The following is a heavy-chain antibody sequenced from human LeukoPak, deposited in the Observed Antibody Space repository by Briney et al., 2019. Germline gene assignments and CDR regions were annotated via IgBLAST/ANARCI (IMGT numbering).Heavy chain of an antibody. D-gene: IGHD3-22*01. CDR2: IYYSGST. CDR1: GGSISSSSYY. V-gene: IGHV4-39*07. J-gene: IGHJ3*02. CDR3: GSDSSGYLSAFDI. Sequence: KPSETLSLTCTVSGGSISSSSYYWGWVRQPPGKGLEWIGSIYYSGSTYYNPSLKSRVTISVDTSKNQFSLKLSSVTAADTAVYYCGSDSSGYLSAFDIWGHGTMVTVSS.